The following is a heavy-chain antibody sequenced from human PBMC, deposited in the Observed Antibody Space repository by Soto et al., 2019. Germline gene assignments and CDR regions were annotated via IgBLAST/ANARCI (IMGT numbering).Heavy chain of an antibody. D-gene: IGHD6-13*01. CDR1: GFTFSNYN. V-gene: IGHV3-48*02. Sequence: SLRLSCAASGFTFSNYNMNWVRQAPGKGLEWISFISGSSSAIYYADSVKGRFTISRDNARHSLYLQMNSLRDEDTAVYYCVRDLIAAARTYYFDYWGQGTLVTAPQ. J-gene: IGHJ4*02. CDR2: ISGSSSAI. CDR3: VRDLIAAARTYYFDY.